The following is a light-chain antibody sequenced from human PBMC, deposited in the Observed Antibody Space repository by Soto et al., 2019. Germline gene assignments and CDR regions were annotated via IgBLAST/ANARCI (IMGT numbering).Light chain of an antibody. V-gene: IGKV1-5*03. CDR1: QSTSTW. Sequence: DIPMTQSPSTLYASVGDRETITCRASQSTSTWLAWYQHKPEQATNLLIYKATSLESGVASRFSGSGSGTEFTLTSSRLQPDDVATYYCQQYARYRTFGEGTKVEIK. CDR2: KAT. J-gene: IGKJ1*01. CDR3: QQYARYRT.